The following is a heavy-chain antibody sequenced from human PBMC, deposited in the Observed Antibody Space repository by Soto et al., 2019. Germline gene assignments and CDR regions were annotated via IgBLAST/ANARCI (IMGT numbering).Heavy chain of an antibody. J-gene: IGHJ3*01. CDR2: SHPIDSDA. V-gene: IGHV5-51*01. Sequence: GESLKISCKTSVYTFTSHWIGWVRQVPGKGLEDMGISHPIDSDARYAPSFQGQVTISAAKSINTAYLQWTSLQASDTAVYYCARRHPDDAFDVWGQGTVVTVPS. CDR3: ARRHPDDAFDV. CDR1: VYTFTSHW.